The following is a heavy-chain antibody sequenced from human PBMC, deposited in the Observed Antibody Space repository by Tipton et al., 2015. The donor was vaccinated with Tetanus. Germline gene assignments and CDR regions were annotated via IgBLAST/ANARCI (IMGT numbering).Heavy chain of an antibody. V-gene: IGHV3-74*01. Sequence: GSLRLSCVASGFTFSNYWMHWVRQAPGKGLVWVSRINTDGSIRNYADSVKGRFTTSRDNAENTLSLQMNSLRAEDTAVYYCTRDLGGYAGYWGQGTLVTVSS. D-gene: IGHD2-15*01. CDR3: TRDLGGYAGY. J-gene: IGHJ4*02. CDR2: INTDGSIR. CDR1: GFTFSNYW.